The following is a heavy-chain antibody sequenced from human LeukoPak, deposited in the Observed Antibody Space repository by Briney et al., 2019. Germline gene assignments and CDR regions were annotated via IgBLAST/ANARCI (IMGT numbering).Heavy chain of an antibody. Sequence: GGSLRLSCAASGFTFSSYAMSWVRQAPGKGLEWVSAISGSGGSTYYADSVKGRFTISRDNSKNTLYLQMSSLRPEDTALYYCVKDKHRDGYTYGVYDSWGQGTLITVSS. CDR2: ISGSGGST. CDR3: VKDKHRDGYTYGVYDS. CDR1: GFTFSSYA. D-gene: IGHD5-12*01. J-gene: IGHJ5*01. V-gene: IGHV3-23*01.